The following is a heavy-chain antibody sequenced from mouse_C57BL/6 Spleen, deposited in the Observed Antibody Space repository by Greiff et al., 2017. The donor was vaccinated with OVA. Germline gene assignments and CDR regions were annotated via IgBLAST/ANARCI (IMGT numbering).Heavy chain of an antibody. CDR2: IYPSVSAT. D-gene: IGHD2-2*01. CDR1: GYTFTSYW. CDR3: AYGYGGDYAMDY. J-gene: IGHJ4*01. V-gene: IGHV1-61*01. Sequence: VQLQQPGAELVRPGSSVKLSCKASGYTFTSYWMDWVKQSPGQGLEWIGNIYPSVSATHYNQQFKDKATLTVDKSSSTAYMQRSSLTSEDSAVYYCAYGYGGDYAMDYWGQGTSVTVSS.